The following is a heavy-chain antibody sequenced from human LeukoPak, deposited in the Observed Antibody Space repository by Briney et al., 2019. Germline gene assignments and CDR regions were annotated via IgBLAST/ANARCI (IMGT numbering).Heavy chain of an antibody. V-gene: IGHV3-23*01. J-gene: IGHJ4*02. CDR2: VSSNGAKT. Sequence: PGGSLRLSSAASGFTFSSYAITWVRQAPGKGLEWVSAVSSNGAKTYYADSVKGRFTISRDNSKNTLYLQVNSLRAEDTAVYYCAKEVDIVVVVAANNYWGQGTLVTVSS. D-gene: IGHD2-15*01. CDR3: AKEVDIVVVVAANNY. CDR1: GFTFSSYA.